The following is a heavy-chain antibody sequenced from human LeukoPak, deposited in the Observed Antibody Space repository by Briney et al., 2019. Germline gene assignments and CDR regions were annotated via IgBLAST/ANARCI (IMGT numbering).Heavy chain of an antibody. CDR3: ARRGIVVLPAARWFDP. Sequence: PSETLSLTCAVYGGSFSDYSWSWIRQPPGKGLEWIGGIDHSGSTNYNPSLKSRVTISLDTSRNQFSLNLSSVTAADTAVYYCARRGIVVLPAARWFDPWGQGTLVTVSS. J-gene: IGHJ5*02. D-gene: IGHD2-2*01. V-gene: IGHV4-34*01. CDR1: GGSFSDYS. CDR2: IDHSGST.